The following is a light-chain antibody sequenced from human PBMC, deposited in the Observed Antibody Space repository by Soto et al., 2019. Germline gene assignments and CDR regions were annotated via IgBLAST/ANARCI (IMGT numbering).Light chain of an antibody. V-gene: IGKV1-5*02. J-gene: IGKJ1*01. Sequence: IQMTQSHSTLSASVGDRVTIICRASQSIGGSLAWYQQKPGKAPYLLISDVSSLERGVPSRFSGSGSGTEFTLTISSMQPDDFATFYCQQYNGYSRTFGQGTKVDIK. CDR2: DVS. CDR1: QSIGGS. CDR3: QQYNGYSRT.